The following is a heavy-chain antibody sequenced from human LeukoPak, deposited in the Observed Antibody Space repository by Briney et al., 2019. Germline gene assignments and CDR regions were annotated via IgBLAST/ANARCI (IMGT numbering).Heavy chain of an antibody. CDR1: XGSIXXXY. CDR2: IYYSGST. Sequence: LSLTXXXXXGSIXXXYWSWIRQPPGKGLEGIGYIYYSGSTNYNPSLKSRVTISVDTSKNQCSLKLSSVTAADTAVYYCAMPSSDWFDPWGQGTLVTVSS. CDR3: AMPSSDWFDP. J-gene: IGHJ5*02. V-gene: IGHV4-59*01.